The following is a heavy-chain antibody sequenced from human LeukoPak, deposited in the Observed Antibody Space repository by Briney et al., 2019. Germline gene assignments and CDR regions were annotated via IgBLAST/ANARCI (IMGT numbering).Heavy chain of an antibody. D-gene: IGHD3-22*01. CDR2: IYYSGST. J-gene: IGHJ4*02. CDR1: GGSISSSYYY. Sequence: PSETLSLTCTVSGGSISSSYYYWGWIRQPPGKGLEWIGSIYYSGSTYYNPSLKSRVTISVDTSKNQFSLKLRSVTAADTAVYYCARAGHNYDSSGNQYYFDYWGQGTLVTVSS. CDR3: ARAGHNYDSSGNQYYFDY. V-gene: IGHV4-39*01.